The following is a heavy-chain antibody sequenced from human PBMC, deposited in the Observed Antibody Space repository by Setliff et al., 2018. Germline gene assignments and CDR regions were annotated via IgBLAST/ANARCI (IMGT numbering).Heavy chain of an antibody. CDR1: GFTFSTHS. J-gene: IGHJ3*02. D-gene: IGHD3-22*01. Sequence: GGSLRLSCAASGFTFSTHSMNWVRQAPGKGLEWVSSISRSSTYIYYADSMKGRFTISRDNAKNSLYLQMNSLRAEDTAVYYCAKAYSITMIVVVYTAFDIWGQGTMVTVSS. CDR3: AKAYSITMIVVVYTAFDI. V-gene: IGHV3-21*04. CDR2: ISRSSTYI.